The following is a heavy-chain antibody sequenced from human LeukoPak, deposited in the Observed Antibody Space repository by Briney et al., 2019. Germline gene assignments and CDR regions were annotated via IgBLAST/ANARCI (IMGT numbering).Heavy chain of an antibody. Sequence: ASVKVSCKASGYTFTRYDINRVRQAPGQGLEWMGWMNHNNGNTGYAQKSQGRVTMTRSTSIDTAYMELNTLTSDDTAAYYCARGFYYYGLDVWGQGTTVTVSS. CDR1: GYTFTRYD. J-gene: IGHJ6*02. CDR2: MNHNNGNT. CDR3: ARGFYYYGLDV. V-gene: IGHV1-8*01.